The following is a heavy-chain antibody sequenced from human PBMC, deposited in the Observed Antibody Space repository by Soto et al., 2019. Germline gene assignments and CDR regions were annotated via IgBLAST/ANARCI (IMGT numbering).Heavy chain of an antibody. Sequence: VSLRLSCAASGFTFSSYSMNWVRQAPGMGLEWVSSISSSSSYIYYADSVKGRFTISRDNAKNSLYLQMNSLRAEDTAVYYCARAKGLTRFVVVIDYYGMDVWGQGTTVTVSS. CDR1: GFTFSSYS. D-gene: IGHD3-3*01. CDR2: ISSSSSYI. J-gene: IGHJ6*02. V-gene: IGHV3-21*01. CDR3: ARAKGLTRFVVVIDYYGMDV.